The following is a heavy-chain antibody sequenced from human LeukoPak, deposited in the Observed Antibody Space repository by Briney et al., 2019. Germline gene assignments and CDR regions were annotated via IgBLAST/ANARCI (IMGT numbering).Heavy chain of an antibody. CDR2: IKQDGSEK. J-gene: IGHJ5*02. V-gene: IGHV3-7*01. CDR1: GFTFTSYS. CDR3: AREAGDSSGWYNWFDP. D-gene: IGHD6-19*01. Sequence: GGSLRLSCAASGFTFTSYSMNWVRQAPGKGREWVANIKQDGSEKNYVDSVKGRFTISRDNAKNSLYLQMNSLRAEDTAVYYCAREAGDSSGWYNWFDPWGQGTLVTASS.